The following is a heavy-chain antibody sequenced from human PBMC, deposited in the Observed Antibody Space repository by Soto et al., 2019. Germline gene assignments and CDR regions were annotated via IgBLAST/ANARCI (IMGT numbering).Heavy chain of an antibody. D-gene: IGHD3-10*01. J-gene: IGHJ6*02. CDR1: SSNSYH. V-gene: IGHV4-4*08. Sequence: SETLSLTCIGSSNSYHWTWILQSPVRGLEWIGEVSSTGSTRYNPSLKSRVTISVDSSKTQFTLKLTSVTAADTVVYYCARVAAFWSNYEYYYSGMDVWGQGTTVTVSS. CDR3: ARVAAFWSNYEYYYSGMDV. CDR2: VSSTGST.